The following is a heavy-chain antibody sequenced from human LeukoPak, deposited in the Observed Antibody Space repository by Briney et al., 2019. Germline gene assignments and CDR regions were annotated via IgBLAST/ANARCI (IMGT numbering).Heavy chain of an antibody. D-gene: IGHD6-19*01. CDR3: ARGPTGWYHDL. Sequence: SQTLSLTCAISGDSVSSNSAVWTWIRRAPSRGLEWLGRTYYRSKWYSNYAVSVRSRLTINPDTSKNQFSLQLNSVTPEDTAVYYCARGPTGWYHDLWGQGTLVTVSS. J-gene: IGHJ4*02. CDR2: TYYRSKWYS. CDR1: GDSVSSNSAV. V-gene: IGHV6-1*01.